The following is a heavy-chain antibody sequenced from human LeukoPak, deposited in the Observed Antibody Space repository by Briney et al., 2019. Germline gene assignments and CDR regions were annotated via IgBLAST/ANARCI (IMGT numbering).Heavy chain of an antibody. CDR3: ARDRGGYCSSTSCYTVGREFDY. V-gene: IGHV4-31*03. J-gene: IGHJ4*02. D-gene: IGHD2-2*02. CDR1: GGSISSGGYY. CDR2: IYYSGST. Sequence: SETLSLTCTVSGGSISSGGYYWSWIRQHPGKGLEWFGYIYYSGSTYYNPSLKSRVTISVDTSKNQFSLKLSSVTAADTAVYYCARDRGGYCSSTSCYTVGREFDYWGQGTLVTVSS.